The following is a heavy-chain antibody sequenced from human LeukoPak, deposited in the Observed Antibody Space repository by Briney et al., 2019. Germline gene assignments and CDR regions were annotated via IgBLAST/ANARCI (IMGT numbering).Heavy chain of an antibody. V-gene: IGHV1-69*05. CDR3: AVVGYYDSSGYFDY. D-gene: IGHD3-22*01. CDR1: GGTFSSYA. J-gene: IGHJ4*02. Sequence: GASVKVSCXASGGTFSSYAISWVRQAPGQGLEWMGGIIPIFGTANYAQKFQGRVTITTDESTSTAYMELSSLRSEDTAVYYCAVVGYYDSSGYFDYWGQGTLVTVSS. CDR2: IIPIFGTA.